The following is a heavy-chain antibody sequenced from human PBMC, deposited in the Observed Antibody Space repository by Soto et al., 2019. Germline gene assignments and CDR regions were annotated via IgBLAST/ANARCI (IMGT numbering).Heavy chain of an antibody. CDR1: GGSISSGGYY. D-gene: IGHD5-18*01. Sequence: NPSETLSLTCTVSGGSISSGGYYWSWIRQHPGKGLEWIGYIYYSGSTYYNPSLKSRVTISVDTSKNQFSLKLSSVTAADTAVYYCARHVFVSSGPYFDYWGQGTLVTVSS. CDR3: ARHVFVSSGPYFDY. V-gene: IGHV4-31*03. J-gene: IGHJ4*02. CDR2: IYYSGST.